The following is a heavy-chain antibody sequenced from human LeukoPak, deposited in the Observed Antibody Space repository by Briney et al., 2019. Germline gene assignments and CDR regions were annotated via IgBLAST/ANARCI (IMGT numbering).Heavy chain of an antibody. CDR2: ISGSGDRT. J-gene: IGHJ4*02. Sequence: GGSLRLSCAASGFTFSNYAMNWVRQAPGKGLEWVSIISGSGDRTYYTDSVKGRFTISRDNSKYTLYLQMNSLRAEDTAVYYCAKSGYNRFDYWGQGTLVTVSS. D-gene: IGHD5-24*01. CDR1: GFTFSNYA. CDR3: AKSGYNRFDY. V-gene: IGHV3-23*01.